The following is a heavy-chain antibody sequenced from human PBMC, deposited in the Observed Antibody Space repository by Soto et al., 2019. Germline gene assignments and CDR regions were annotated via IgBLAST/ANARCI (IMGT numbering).Heavy chain of an antibody. D-gene: IGHD1-26*01. V-gene: IGHV4-39*01. CDR3: ARPSGSYLYYFDY. CDR1: GDSITSNTYY. Sequence: SETLSLTCTVSGDSITSNTYYWGWIRQPPGKGLEWIGVIYYSGSVYYNPSLKSRVTISVDTSKNQFSLKLSSVTAADTAVYYCARPSGSYLYYFDYWGQGTLVTVS. J-gene: IGHJ4*02. CDR2: IYYSGSV.